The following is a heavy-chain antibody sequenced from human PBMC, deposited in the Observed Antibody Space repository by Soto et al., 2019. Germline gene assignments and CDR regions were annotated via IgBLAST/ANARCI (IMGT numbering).Heavy chain of an antibody. J-gene: IGHJ4*02. CDR1: GDSISGYY. CDR3: AKYYCSTTTCYLFDY. V-gene: IGHV4-59*01. CDR2: IYYTGST. Sequence: SETLSLTCTVSGDSISGYYWSWIRQPPGKGLEWIGYIYYTGSTNYNPSLKSRVTISVDTSKNQFSLKLTSVTAADTAVYFCAKYYCSTTTCYLFDYWGPGTMVTVYS. D-gene: IGHD2-2*01.